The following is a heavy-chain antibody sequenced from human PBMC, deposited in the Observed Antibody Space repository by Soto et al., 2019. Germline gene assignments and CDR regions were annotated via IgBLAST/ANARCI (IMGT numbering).Heavy chain of an antibody. V-gene: IGHV3-21*01. J-gene: IGHJ2*01. CDR2: ISSSSSYI. CDR1: GFTFSSYS. Sequence: EVQLVESGGGLVNPGGSLRLSCAASGFTFSSYSMNWVRQAPGKGLEWVSSISSSSSYIYYADSVKGRVTISRDNAKNSLYLQMNSLRAEDTAVYYCARGGPMATYWYFDLWGRGTLVTVSS. CDR3: ARGGPMATYWYFDL.